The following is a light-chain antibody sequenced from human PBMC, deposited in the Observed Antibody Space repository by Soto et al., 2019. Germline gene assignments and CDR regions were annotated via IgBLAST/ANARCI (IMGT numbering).Light chain of an antibody. CDR3: QQYSGFTWS. V-gene: IGKV4-1*01. Sequence: DVVLTQSPDSLAVSLGGRATINCKSSQSVLYSSNNMNYLAWFQQKAGQPPKLLIYWASLRESGVPDRFSGSGSGTDFTLTISSLQAEDVAVYYCQQYSGFTWSFGQGTKVDIK. CDR1: QSVLYSSNNMNY. CDR2: WAS. J-gene: IGKJ1*01.